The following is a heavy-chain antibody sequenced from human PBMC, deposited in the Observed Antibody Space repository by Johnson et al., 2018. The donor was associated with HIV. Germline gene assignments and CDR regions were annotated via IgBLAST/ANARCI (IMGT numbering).Heavy chain of an antibody. V-gene: IGHV3-23*04. CDR2: IRSSGSTI. J-gene: IGHJ3*02. CDR3: ARSNWAHFDAFDI. CDR1: GSSFRSYA. D-gene: IGHD7-27*01. Sequence: MLLVESGGGLVQPGGSLRLSSAASGSSFRSYAMSWVRQAPGKGLEWVSYIRSSGSTIYYADLVKGRFTISRDNSKNTLYLQTNSLRAEDTAVYYCARSNWAHFDAFDIWGQGTMVTVSS.